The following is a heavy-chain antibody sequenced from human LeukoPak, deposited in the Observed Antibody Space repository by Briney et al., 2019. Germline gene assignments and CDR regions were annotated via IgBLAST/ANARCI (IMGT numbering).Heavy chain of an antibody. CDR1: GGSISSSSYY. D-gene: IGHD1-26*01. J-gene: IGHJ6*03. Sequence: SETLSLTCTVSGGSISSSSYYWNWIRQPPGKRLEWVGESNDSGGTNYNPSLKSRVTISADKSKNQVSLKLTSVTAADTAVYYCARLSVIVGAALEYYYYYMDVWGQGTTVTVSS. CDR3: ARLSVIVGAALEYYYYYMDV. CDR2: SNDSGGT. V-gene: IGHV4-61*05.